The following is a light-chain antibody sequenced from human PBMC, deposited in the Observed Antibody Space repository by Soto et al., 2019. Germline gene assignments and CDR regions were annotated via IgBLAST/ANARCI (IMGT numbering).Light chain of an antibody. CDR2: DVN. CDR3: SSYTGTNVI. Sequence: QSALTQPPSASGSPGQSVTISCTGTLSDVGGQNLVSWYRQDPGKAPKLIIYDVNQWPSGVPDRFSGSKSGSTASLTVSGLQAEDEANYYCSSYTGTNVIFGGGTKVTVL. V-gene: IGLV2-8*01. CDR1: LSDVGGQNL. J-gene: IGLJ2*01.